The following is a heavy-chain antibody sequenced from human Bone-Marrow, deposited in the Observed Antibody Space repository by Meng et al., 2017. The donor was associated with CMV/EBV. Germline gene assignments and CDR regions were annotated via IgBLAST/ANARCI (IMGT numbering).Heavy chain of an antibody. CDR2: IGRRAASYAT. CDR1: WPTSSDYT. Sequence: GESLKISWAASWPTSSDYTLHWVRQASGKGLEWVGRIGRRAASYATGYAESVKGRSSISREDSENTAQLQMDSLKTEDTAVYYCALNGEEEYEVGPVVAYWGQGTLVTVYS. V-gene: IGHV3-73*01. D-gene: IGHD7-27*01. J-gene: IGHJ4*02. CDR3: ALNGEEEYEVGPVVAY.